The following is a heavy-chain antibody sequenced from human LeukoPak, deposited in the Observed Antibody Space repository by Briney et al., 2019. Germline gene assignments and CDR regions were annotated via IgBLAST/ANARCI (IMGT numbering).Heavy chain of an antibody. D-gene: IGHD4-11*01. CDR2: ISYDGSEK. V-gene: IGHV3-30*04. J-gene: IGHJ4*02. CDR3: ASDLRDRNYDFEY. Sequence: GGSLRLSCAASGFTFSNYAMHWLRQAPGEGLEWVAFISYDGSEKYYPDYVKGRFTISRDNSKNTLYLQINSLISEDTAVYYCASDLRDRNYDFEYWGQGTLVTVSS. CDR1: GFTFSNYA.